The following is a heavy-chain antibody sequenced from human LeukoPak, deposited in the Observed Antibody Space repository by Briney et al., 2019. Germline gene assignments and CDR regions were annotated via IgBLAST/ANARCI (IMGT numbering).Heavy chain of an antibody. CDR3: ARDPSVAAAGNNWFDP. CDR2: IYYSGST. CDR1: GGSISSGSYY. Sequence: SETLSLTCTVSGGSISSGSYYWGWLRQPPGKGLEWIGSIYYSGSTYNNPSIKSRVLKSRVTISVDTSKNQFSLELNSVTAADTAVYYCARDPSVAAAGNNWFDPWGQGTLVTVSS. V-gene: IGHV4-39*07. J-gene: IGHJ5*02. D-gene: IGHD6-13*01.